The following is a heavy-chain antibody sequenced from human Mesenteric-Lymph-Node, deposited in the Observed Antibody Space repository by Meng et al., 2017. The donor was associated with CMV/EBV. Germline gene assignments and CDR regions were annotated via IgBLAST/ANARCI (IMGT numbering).Heavy chain of an antibody. CDR3: ARVSLAAAGTFWFDT. CDR2: ISSSSSYI. D-gene: IGHD6-13*01. Sequence: EVQLVESGGXLVKPGXSLRLSXAXSGFTFSSSSMNWVRQAPGKGLEWVSSISSSSSYIYYADSVKGRFTISRDNAKNSLYLQMNSLRAEDTAVYYCARVSLAAAGTFWFDTWGQGTLVTVSS. V-gene: IGHV3-21*01. CDR1: GFTFSSSS. J-gene: IGHJ5*02.